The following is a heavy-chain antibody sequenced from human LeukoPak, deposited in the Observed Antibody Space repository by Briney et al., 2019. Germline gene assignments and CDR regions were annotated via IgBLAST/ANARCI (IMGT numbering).Heavy chain of an antibody. J-gene: IGHJ6*02. D-gene: IGHD4-17*01. CDR1: GFTVSSSY. CDR2: IYGGGST. V-gene: IGHV3-53*01. CDR3: ARDYGDYYYYGMDV. Sequence: GGSLRLPCAASGFTVSSSYMSWVRLAPGKGLEWVSVIYGGGSTYYADSVKGRFTISRDNSKNTLYLQMNSLRAEDTAVYYCARDYGDYYYYGMDVWGQGTTVTVSS.